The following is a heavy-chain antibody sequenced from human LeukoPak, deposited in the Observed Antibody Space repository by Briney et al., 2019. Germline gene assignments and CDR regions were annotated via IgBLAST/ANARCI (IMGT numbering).Heavy chain of an antibody. CDR1: GGTFSSYA. CDR2: ISAYNGNT. Sequence: ASVKVSCKASGGTFSSYAISWVRQAPGQGLEWMGWISAYNGNTNYAQKLQGRVTMTTDTSTSTAYMELRSLRSDDTAVYYCARSGYDFWSGYSSLYYFDYWGQGTLVTVSS. D-gene: IGHD3-3*01. V-gene: IGHV1-18*01. J-gene: IGHJ4*02. CDR3: ARSGYDFWSGYSSLYYFDY.